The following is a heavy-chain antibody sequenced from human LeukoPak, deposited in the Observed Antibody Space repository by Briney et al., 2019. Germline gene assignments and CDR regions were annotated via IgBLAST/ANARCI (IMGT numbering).Heavy chain of an antibody. V-gene: IGHV4-59*01. CDR2: IYDNESA. Sequence: SETLSLTCTVSGGSISSYYWSWIRQPPGKGLEWIGFIYDNESANYKSSLESRVTMTVDTSKNQVSLKLNSVTAADTAVYYCARVLQNYYHLDVWGEGTTVTVSS. D-gene: IGHD3-3*01. CDR1: GGSISSYY. J-gene: IGHJ6*03. CDR3: ARVLQNYYHLDV.